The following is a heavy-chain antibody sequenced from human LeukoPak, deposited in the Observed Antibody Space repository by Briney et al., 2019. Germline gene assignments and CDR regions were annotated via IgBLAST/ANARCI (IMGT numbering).Heavy chain of an antibody. J-gene: IGHJ6*03. Sequence: GESLKISCKGSGYSFTSYWIGWVRQMPGKGLEWMGIIYPGDSDTRYSPSFQGQVTISADKSISTAYLQWSSLKASDTAMYYCARLLGYCSSTSCPYYYYMDVWGKGTPVTVSS. V-gene: IGHV5-51*01. CDR2: IYPGDSDT. D-gene: IGHD2-2*01. CDR3: ARLLGYCSSTSCPYYYYMDV. CDR1: GYSFTSYW.